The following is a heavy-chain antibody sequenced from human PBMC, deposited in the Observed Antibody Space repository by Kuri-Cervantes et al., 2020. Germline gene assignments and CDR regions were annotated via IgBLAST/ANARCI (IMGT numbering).Heavy chain of an antibody. J-gene: IGHJ4*02. D-gene: IGHD5-18*01. CDR3: ARDPNTDMGI. CDR1: GFTFSSYG. V-gene: IGHV3-30*03. CDR2: ISYDGSNK. Sequence: GGSLRLSCAASGFTFSSYGMHWVRQAPGKGLEWVAVISYDGSNKYYADSVKGRFTISRDNSKNTLYLQMNSLRLEDTAVYYCARDPNTDMGIWGQGTLVTVSS.